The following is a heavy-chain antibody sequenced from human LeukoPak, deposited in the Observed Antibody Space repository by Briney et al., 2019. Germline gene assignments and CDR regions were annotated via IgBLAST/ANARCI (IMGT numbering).Heavy chain of an antibody. J-gene: IGHJ4*02. CDR3: AREQYNDSSGRIL. CDR1: GGFISSYY. CDR2: IYTSGST. V-gene: IGHV4-4*07. Sequence: SETLSLTCTVSGGFISSYYWSWIRQPAGKGLEWIGRIYTSGSTHYNPSLKSRVTISLDKYKNQFSLKLSSVTAADTAVYFCAREQYNDSSGRILWGQGTLVTVSS. D-gene: IGHD3-22*01.